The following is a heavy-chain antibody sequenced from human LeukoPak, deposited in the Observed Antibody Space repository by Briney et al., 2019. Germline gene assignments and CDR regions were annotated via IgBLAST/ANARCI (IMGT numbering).Heavy chain of an antibody. Sequence: ASVKVSCKASGYTFTSYSMNWVRQAPGQGLEWMGWINTNTGNPTYAQGFTGRVVFSLDTSVSTAYLQISSLKAEDTAVYYCARGGEGLRYFDWLPKALGYWGQGTLVTVSS. D-gene: IGHD3-9*01. J-gene: IGHJ4*02. CDR1: GYTFTSYS. CDR3: ARGGEGLRYFDWLPKALGY. CDR2: INTNTGNP. V-gene: IGHV7-4-1*02.